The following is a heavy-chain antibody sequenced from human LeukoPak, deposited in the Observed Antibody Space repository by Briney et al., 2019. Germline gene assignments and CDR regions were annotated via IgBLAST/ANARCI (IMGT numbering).Heavy chain of an antibody. D-gene: IGHD6-6*01. CDR3: ARIAARLYYYYYMDV. CDR1: GFTFSSYW. J-gene: IGHJ6*03. CDR2: ISYDGSNK. V-gene: IGHV3-30-3*01. Sequence: GGSLRLSCAASGFTFSSYWMSWVRQAPGKGLEWVAVISYDGSNKYYADSVKGRFTISRDNSKNTLYLQMNSLRAEDTAVYYCARIAARLYYYYYMDVWGKGTTVTVSS.